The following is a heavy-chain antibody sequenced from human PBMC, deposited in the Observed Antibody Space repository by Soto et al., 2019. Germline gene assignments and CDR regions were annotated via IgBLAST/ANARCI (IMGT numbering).Heavy chain of an antibody. CDR1: GYTLTNYG. Sequence: ASVKVSCKASGYTLTNYGVTWVRQAPGQGLEWLGRVTPYKADTNSAQNLQGRVTMATDTSTNTAYLELRSLRSDDTAVYFCATDGPSNSGNLYAFEIWGQGTMVTFS. D-gene: IGHD5-12*01. CDR3: ATDGPSNSGNLYAFEI. CDR2: VTPYKADT. V-gene: IGHV1-18*04. J-gene: IGHJ3*02.